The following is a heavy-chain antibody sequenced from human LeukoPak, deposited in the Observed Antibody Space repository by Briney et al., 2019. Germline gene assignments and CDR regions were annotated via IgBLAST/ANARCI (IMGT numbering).Heavy chain of an antibody. CDR3: ARVPGDRGYSYPGEPYFGY. V-gene: IGHV1-69*01. D-gene: IGHD5-18*01. J-gene: IGHJ4*02. CDR1: GGTFSSYA. Sequence: ASVKVSCKASGGTFSSYAISWVRQAPGQGLEWMGGIIPIFGTANYAQKFQGRVTITADESTSTAYMELSSLRSEDTAVYYCARVPGDRGYSYPGEPYFGYWGQGTLVTVSS. CDR2: IIPIFGTA.